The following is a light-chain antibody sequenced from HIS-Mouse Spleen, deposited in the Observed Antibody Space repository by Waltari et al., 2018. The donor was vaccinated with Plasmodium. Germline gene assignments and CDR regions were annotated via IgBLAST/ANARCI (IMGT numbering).Light chain of an antibody. J-gene: IGKJ4*01. Sequence: DIVMTQSPDSLAVSLGERANINCKSSQSVFYSSNNTNYLAWYHQKPGQPPKLLIYWASTRESGVPDRFSGSGSGTDFTLTISSLQAEDVAVYYCQQYYSTPLTFGGGTKVEIK. V-gene: IGKV4-1*01. CDR2: WAS. CDR3: QQYYSTPLT. CDR1: QSVFYSSNNTNY.